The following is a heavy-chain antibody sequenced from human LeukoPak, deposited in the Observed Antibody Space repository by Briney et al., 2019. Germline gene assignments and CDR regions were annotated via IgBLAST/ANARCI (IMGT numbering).Heavy chain of an antibody. D-gene: IGHD5-18*01. CDR1: GGTFSSYA. J-gene: IGHJ4*02. V-gene: IGHV1-69*05. CDR3: ARSGYSYGLFDY. CDR2: IIPIFGTA. Sequence: SVEVSCKASGGTFSSYAISWVRQAPGQGLEWMGGIIPIFGTANYAQKFQGRVTITTDESTSTAYMELSSLRSEDTAVYYCARSGYSYGLFDYWGQGTLVTVSS.